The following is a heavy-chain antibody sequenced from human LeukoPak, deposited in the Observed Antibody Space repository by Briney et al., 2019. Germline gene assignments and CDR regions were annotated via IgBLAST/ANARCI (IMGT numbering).Heavy chain of an antibody. D-gene: IGHD4-17*01. Sequence: SVKVSCKTSGGTFSTYAINWVRQAPGQGLEWMGRIIPIFGTPNYAQRFQGRVTITTDESTKTAYMDLTSLTHEDTAVYYCARIEGEYGVLVYWGQGTLVTVSS. V-gene: IGHV1-69*05. J-gene: IGHJ4*02. CDR3: ARIEGEYGVLVY. CDR2: IIPIFGTP. CDR1: GGTFSTYA.